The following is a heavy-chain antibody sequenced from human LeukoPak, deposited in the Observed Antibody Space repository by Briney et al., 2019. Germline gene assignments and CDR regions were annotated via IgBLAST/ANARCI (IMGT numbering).Heavy chain of an antibody. CDR2: ITGSGTNT. CDR1: VYFFTIYG. J-gene: IGHJ5*02. V-gene: IGHV3-23*01. CDR3: VKSPGTAAGNWFDP. D-gene: IGHD6-13*01. Sequence: SGGSLRLSCAAPVYFFTIYGISGGREAPREGLGWVSGITGSGTNTYYADSVKGRFTISRDNSKNTLYLQMSTLRDEDTTVYYCVKSPGTAAGNWFDPWGQGTLVTVSS.